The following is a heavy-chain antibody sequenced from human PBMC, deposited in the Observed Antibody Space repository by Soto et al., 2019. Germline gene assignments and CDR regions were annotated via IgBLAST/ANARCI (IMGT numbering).Heavy chain of an antibody. CDR2: ISGNNGNT. V-gene: IGHV1-18*01. CDR3: ARDCPVPPATPNNWFDP. J-gene: IGHJ5*02. Sequence: ASVTVSCTASGGTFSSYAISWVRQAPGQGLEWMGWISGNNGNTKYAQKFQGRVTLTTDKSTSTAYMELRSLRSDDTAVYFCARDCPVPPATPNNWFDPWAREPWSPSPQ. CDR1: GGTFSSYA. D-gene: IGHD2-2*02.